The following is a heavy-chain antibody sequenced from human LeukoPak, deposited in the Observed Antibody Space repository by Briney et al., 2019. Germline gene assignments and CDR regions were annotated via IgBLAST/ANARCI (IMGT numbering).Heavy chain of an antibody. CDR2: INPSGGST. J-gene: IGHJ4*02. D-gene: IGHD6-13*01. CDR1: GYTFTSYY. V-gene: IGHV1-46*01. Sequence: ASVKVSCKASGYTFTSYYMHWVRQAPGQGLEWMGIINPSGGSTSYAQKFQGRVTMTRDTSTSTAYMELRSLRSDDTAVYYCARDWGSRIAAAGIDYWGQGTLVTVSS. CDR3: ARDWGSRIAAAGIDY.